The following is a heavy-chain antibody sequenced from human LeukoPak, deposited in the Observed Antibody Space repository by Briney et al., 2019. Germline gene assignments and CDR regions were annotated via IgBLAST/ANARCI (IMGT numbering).Heavy chain of an antibody. V-gene: IGHV4-59*12. D-gene: IGHD3-22*01. CDR2: IYYTGST. CDR3: ARGDFYYDSSGYYFPLYLALFDY. CDR1: GDSISSYY. Sequence: SETLSLTCSVSGDSISSYYWSWIRQPPGKGLEWIGYIYYTGSTNYNTSLKSRVTISVDTSKDQFSLKLSSVTAADTAVYYCARGDFYYDSSGYYFPLYLALFDYWGQGTLVTVSS. J-gene: IGHJ4*02.